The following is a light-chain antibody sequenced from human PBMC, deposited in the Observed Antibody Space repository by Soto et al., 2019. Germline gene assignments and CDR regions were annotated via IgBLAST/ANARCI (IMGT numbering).Light chain of an antibody. J-gene: IGKJ5*01. CDR1: QSISSY. CDR3: HQSYSTPIP. V-gene: IGKV1-39*01. CDR2: AAS. Sequence: DIQMTQSPSSLSASVGDRVTITCRASQSISSYLNWYQQKPGKAPKLLIYAASSLQSGVPSRFSGSGSGTDFTLTISSLQPEDFATYSCHQSYSTPIPFGQGHDWRL.